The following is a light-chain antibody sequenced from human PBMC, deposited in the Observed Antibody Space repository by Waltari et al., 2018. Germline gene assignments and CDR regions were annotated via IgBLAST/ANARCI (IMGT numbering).Light chain of an antibody. CDR3: AVWDDNLSGVV. Sequence: QSVLAQPPSVSGPPGQRVTIFCSGGSSNIGVNVVNWYQHLPGTSPRLLIFTNDPRPSGVPGRFSGSKSGTSASLAISGLQSEDEGHYYCAVWDDNLSGVVFGAGTQVTVL. CDR1: SSNIGVNV. V-gene: IGLV1-44*01. J-gene: IGLJ1*01. CDR2: TND.